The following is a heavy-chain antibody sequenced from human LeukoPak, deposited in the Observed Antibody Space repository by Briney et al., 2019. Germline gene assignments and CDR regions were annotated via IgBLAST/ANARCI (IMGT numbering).Heavy chain of an antibody. J-gene: IGHJ6*03. CDR2: ISDYNGNT. V-gene: IGHV1-18*01. CDR1: GYSFTSYG. D-gene: IGHD2-2*01. CDR3: SRGGPAAYYYYYDMDV. Sequence: ASVKAFCKASGYSFTSYGISWGREPPAQGREGMVWISDYNGNTNYAQNLQGRVTMTTVTSTSTDYLELRSLRSEDTAVYSGSRGGPAAYYYYYDMDVWGKGTTVTVSS.